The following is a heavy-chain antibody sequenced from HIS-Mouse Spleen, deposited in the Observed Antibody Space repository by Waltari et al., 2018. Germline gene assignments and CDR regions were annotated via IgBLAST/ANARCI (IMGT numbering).Heavy chain of an antibody. D-gene: IGHD6-13*01. V-gene: IGHV3-30-3*01. Sequence: QVQLVESGGGVVQPGRSLRLSCAASGFPFSSHAMHWVRQAPGKGLEWVAVISYDGSNKYYADSVKGRFTISRDNSKNTLYLQMNSLRAEDTAVYYCARDAPSSWYYYYYGMDVWGQGTTVTVSS. CDR2: ISYDGSNK. CDR1: GFPFSSHA. CDR3: ARDAPSSWYYYYYGMDV. J-gene: IGHJ6*02.